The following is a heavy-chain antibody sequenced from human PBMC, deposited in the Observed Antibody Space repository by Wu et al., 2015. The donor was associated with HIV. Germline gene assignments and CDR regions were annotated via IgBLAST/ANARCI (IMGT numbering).Heavy chain of an antibody. CDR1: GYTFTSYG. J-gene: IGHJ5*02. V-gene: IGHV1-18*01. Sequence: QVQLVQSGPEVKNPGASVKVSCKAFGYTFTSYGVSWVRQAPGQGLEWMGWISADNINTHYAQKLQGRVTLTTDTSTSTAYMELRSLRSDDTAVYYCARGIAVTPMANWFDPWGRRNRGPPSP. CDR3: ARGIAVTPMANWFDP. CDR2: ISADNINT. D-gene: IGHD6-19*01.